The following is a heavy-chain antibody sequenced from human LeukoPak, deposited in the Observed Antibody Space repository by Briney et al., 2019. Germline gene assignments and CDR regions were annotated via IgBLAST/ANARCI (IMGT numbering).Heavy chain of an antibody. D-gene: IGHD1-1*01. CDR1: GFTFSDYY. V-gene: IGHV3-11*06. Sequence: GGSLRLYCAASGFTFSDYYMNWIRRAPGKGLEWVSYISSSSSYTNYADSVKGRFTISRDNAKNSLYLQMNSLRAEDTAVYYCARAVQLERQRIYYYYYGMDVWGKGTTVTVSS. CDR2: ISSSSSYT. CDR3: ARAVQLERQRIYYYYYGMDV. J-gene: IGHJ6*04.